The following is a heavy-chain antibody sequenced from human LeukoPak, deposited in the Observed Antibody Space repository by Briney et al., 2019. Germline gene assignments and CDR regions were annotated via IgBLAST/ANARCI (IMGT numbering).Heavy chain of an antibody. V-gene: IGHV5-51*01. CDR2: IYPGDSDT. D-gene: IGHD6-19*01. CDR1: GYSFTNNW. J-gene: IGHJ4*02. Sequence: GESLKISCKVSGYSFTNNWIAWVRQMPGKGLEWMGIIYPGDSDTRYSPSFQGQVTMSADKSITTAYLQWSSLKASDSAMYYCARDGFSHGWTFDSWGQGTLVTVSS. CDR3: ARDGFSHGWTFDS.